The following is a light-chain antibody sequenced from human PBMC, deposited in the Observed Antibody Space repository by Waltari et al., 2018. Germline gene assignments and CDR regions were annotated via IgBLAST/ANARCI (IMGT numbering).Light chain of an antibody. CDR1: SSDVDGYEY. V-gene: IGLV2-8*01. CDR2: EVN. Sequence: QSDLTQPPSASGSPGQSVTISCTGTSSDVDGYEYVSWYQHHPGKAANIIVYEVNHRASVVPVRCSWSESGNTASLTVLGLQAEDEAEYYCSSYARGNAVVFGGGTRLTVL. CDR3: SSYARGNAVV. J-gene: IGLJ2*01.